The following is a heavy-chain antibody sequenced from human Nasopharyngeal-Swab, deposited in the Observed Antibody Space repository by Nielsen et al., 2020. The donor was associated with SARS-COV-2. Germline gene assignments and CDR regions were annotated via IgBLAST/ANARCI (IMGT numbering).Heavy chain of an antibody. CDR2: ISFDGSKK. D-gene: IGHD5-12*01. CDR3: ARDTSVDIVLLYYGMDV. J-gene: IGHJ6*02. CDR1: GFTFNSHG. Sequence: GGSLRLSCAASGFTFNSHGMHWVRQAPGKGLEWVAVISFDGSKKYYADSVKGRFTISRDSSKNTLYLQMNSLRAEDMAVYYCARDTSVDIVLLYYGMDVWGQGTTVTVSS. V-gene: IGHV3-30*03.